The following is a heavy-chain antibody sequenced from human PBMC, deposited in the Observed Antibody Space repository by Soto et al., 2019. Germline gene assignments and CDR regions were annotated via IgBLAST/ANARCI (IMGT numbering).Heavy chain of an antibody. Sequence: ASETLSLTCTVSGGSISSGDYYWSWIRQPPGKGLEWIGYIYYSGSTYYNPSLKSRVTISVDTSKNQFSLKLSSVTAADTAVYYCARDTGAYYGMDVWGQGTTVTVSS. CDR2: IYYSGST. CDR1: GGSISSGDYY. D-gene: IGHD3-10*01. J-gene: IGHJ6*02. CDR3: ARDTGAYYGMDV. V-gene: IGHV4-30-4*01.